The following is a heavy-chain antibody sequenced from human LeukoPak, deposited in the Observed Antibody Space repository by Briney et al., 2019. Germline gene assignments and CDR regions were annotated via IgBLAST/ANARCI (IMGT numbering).Heavy chain of an antibody. Sequence: GGSLRLSCVASGITFRNYWMSWVRQAPGKGLEWVANINQDSSEKYYVDSVKGRFTISRDNAKNSLYLQLNTLRPEDTAVYYCVQGWRDNWGQGTLVTVSS. D-gene: IGHD2-15*01. CDR1: GITFRNYW. V-gene: IGHV3-7*01. J-gene: IGHJ4*02. CDR3: VQGWRDN. CDR2: INQDSSEK.